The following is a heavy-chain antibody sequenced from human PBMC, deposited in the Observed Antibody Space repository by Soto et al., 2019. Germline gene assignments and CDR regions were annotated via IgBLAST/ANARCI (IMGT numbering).Heavy chain of an antibody. D-gene: IGHD7-27*01. CDR3: ASSPNGGPYDY. CDR2: IWYDGSNK. CDR1: GFTFSSDG. J-gene: IGHJ4*02. Sequence: QGQLGESGGGVVQPGRALRLSCAASGFTFSSDGMHWVLQAPGKGLEWVAVIWYDGSNKYYADSVKGRFTISRDNSKNTLYLQMNSLRAEDTAVYYCASSPNGGPYDYWGQGTLVTVSS. V-gene: IGHV3-33*01.